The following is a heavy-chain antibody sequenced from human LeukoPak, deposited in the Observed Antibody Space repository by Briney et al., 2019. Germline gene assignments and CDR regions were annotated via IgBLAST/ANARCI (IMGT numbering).Heavy chain of an antibody. J-gene: IGHJ4*02. CDR3: ARRSYDGSGYYYVDY. D-gene: IGHD3-22*01. Sequence: ASETLSLTCTVSGGSISGSGYYWGWIRQPPGKGLEWIGSISSGGSTHYIPSLKSRVTISVDTSKNQFSLKLSSVTAADTAVYYCARRSYDGSGYYYVDYWGQGTLVTVSS. CDR2: ISSGGST. V-gene: IGHV4-39*01. CDR1: GGSISGSGYY.